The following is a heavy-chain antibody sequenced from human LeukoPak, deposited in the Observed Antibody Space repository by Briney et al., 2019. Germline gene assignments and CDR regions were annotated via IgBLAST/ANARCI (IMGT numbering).Heavy chain of an antibody. CDR1: GFTFDDYA. CDR3: ARVGEYYYMDV. V-gene: IGHV3-43D*03. CDR2: ISWDGGST. Sequence: GGSPRLSCAASGFTFDDYAMHWVRQAPGKGLEWVSLISWDGGSTYYADSVKGRFTISRDNSKNSLYLQMNSLRAEDTALYYCARVGEYYYMDVWGKGTTVTISS. J-gene: IGHJ6*03.